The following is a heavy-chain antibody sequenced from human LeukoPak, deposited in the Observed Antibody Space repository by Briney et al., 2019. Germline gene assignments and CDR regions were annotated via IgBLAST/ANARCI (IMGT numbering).Heavy chain of an antibody. CDR1: GYTFTSHD. Sequence: ASVKVSCKASGYTFTSHDINWVRQAAGQGPEWMGWINPSTGEKGYAQKFQGRVAITTSTSINTAYLELTSLTSEDTAVYYCTRHTSPTFDYWGQGTLVTVSS. CDR2: INPSTGEK. CDR3: TRHTSPTFDY. V-gene: IGHV1-8*01. J-gene: IGHJ4*02. D-gene: IGHD2-2*01.